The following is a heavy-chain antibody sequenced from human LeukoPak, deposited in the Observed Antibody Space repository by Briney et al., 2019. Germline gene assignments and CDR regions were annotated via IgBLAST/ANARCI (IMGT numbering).Heavy chain of an antibody. Sequence: ASVKVSCKASGYTFTSYGISWVRQAPGQGLEWMGWISTYNGNTKYAQKFQVRLTMTTDTSTTTAYMELRSLRSDDTAVYYCARGPDSSGYHDYYYYYGMDVWGQGTTVTVSS. D-gene: IGHD3-22*01. CDR3: ARGPDSSGYHDYYYYYGMDV. J-gene: IGHJ6*02. V-gene: IGHV1-18*01. CDR1: GYTFTSYG. CDR2: ISTYNGNT.